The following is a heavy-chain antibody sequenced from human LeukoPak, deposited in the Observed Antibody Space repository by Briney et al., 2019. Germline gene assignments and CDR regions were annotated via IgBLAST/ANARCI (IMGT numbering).Heavy chain of an antibody. Sequence: ASVKVSCKASGYTFISYYMHWVRQAPGQGLEWMGIINPSGGSTSYAQKLQGRVTMTTDTSTSTAYMELRSLRSDDTAVYYCAREGGLRDAFDIWGQGTMVTVSS. CDR3: AREGGLRDAFDI. D-gene: IGHD3/OR15-3a*01. CDR2: INPSGGST. J-gene: IGHJ3*02. V-gene: IGHV1-46*01. CDR1: GYTFISYY.